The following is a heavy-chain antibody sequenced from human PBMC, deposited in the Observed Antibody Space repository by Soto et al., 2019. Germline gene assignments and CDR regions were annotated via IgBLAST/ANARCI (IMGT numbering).Heavy chain of an antibody. J-gene: IGHJ4*02. CDR2: ISAYNGNT. V-gene: IGHV1-18*04. CDR1: GYTFTRYF. CDR3: ATEALKGY. Sequence: DSVKISCKGAGYTFTRYFMHWVRQAPGQGLEWMGWISAYNGNTNYAQKLQGRVTMTTDTSTSTAYMELRSLRSDDTAVYYCATEALKGYWGQGTLVTVSS.